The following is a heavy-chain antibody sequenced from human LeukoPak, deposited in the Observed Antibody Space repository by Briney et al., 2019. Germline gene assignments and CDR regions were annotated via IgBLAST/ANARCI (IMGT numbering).Heavy chain of an antibody. J-gene: IGHJ4*02. Sequence: GASVKVSCKASGYTFTSYYMHWVRQAPGQGLEWMGIINPSGGSTSYAQKFQGRVTMTRDTSTSTVYMELSSLRSEDTAVYYCARTLLGNYYDSSGYYFDYWGQGTLVTVSS. V-gene: IGHV1-46*01. D-gene: IGHD3-22*01. CDR1: GYTFTSYY. CDR2: INPSGGST. CDR3: ARTLLGNYYDSSGYYFDY.